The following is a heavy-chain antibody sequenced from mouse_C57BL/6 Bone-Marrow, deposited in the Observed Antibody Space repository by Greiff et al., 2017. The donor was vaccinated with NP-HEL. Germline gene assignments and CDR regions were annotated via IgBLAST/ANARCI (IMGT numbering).Heavy chain of an antibody. J-gene: IGHJ4*01. CDR3: LYEYDGYYAMDY. D-gene: IGHD2-4*01. CDR1: GYTFTDYE. CDR2: IDPETGGT. Sequence: QVQLQQSGAELVRPGASVTLSCKASGYTFTDYEMHWVKQTPVHGLEWIGAIDPETGGTAYNQKFKGKAILTADKSSSTAYMELRSLTSEDSAVYYCLYEYDGYYAMDYWGQGTSVTVSS. V-gene: IGHV1-15*01.